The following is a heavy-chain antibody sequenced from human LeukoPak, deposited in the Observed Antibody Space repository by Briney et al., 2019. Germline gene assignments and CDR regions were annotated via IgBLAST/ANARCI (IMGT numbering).Heavy chain of an antibody. D-gene: IGHD1-26*01. CDR3: TRDSGTYKGFDP. CDR1: GFTFSGSA. CDR2: IDQEGKGYATAT. V-gene: IGHV3-73*01. Sequence: PVASVRLSCAASGFTFSGSAIHWVRQSSGKGLEWVGQIDQEGKGYATATAYAASEKGRFTISRDDSINTAYLQMKSLKTEDTALYYCTRDSGTYKGFDPWGQGTLVSVSS. J-gene: IGHJ5*02.